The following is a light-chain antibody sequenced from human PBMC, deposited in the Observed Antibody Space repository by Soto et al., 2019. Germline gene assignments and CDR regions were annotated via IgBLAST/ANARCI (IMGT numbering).Light chain of an antibody. CDR3: SSYTDSSNYV. Sequence: QSVLTQPPSVSGAPGQRVTISCTGNNSNLGAGYDVHWYQQQPDKAPKLMIYQVTNRPSGVSNRFSGSRSGNTASLTISGLQAEDEADYYCSSYTDSSNYVFGTGTKV. CDR1: NSNLGAGYD. J-gene: IGLJ1*01. V-gene: IGLV2-14*01. CDR2: QVT.